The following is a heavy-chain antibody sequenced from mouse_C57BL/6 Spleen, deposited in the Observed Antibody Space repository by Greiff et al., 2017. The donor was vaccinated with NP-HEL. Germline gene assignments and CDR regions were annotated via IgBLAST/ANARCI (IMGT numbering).Heavy chain of an antibody. Sequence: EVQLQESGGGLVKPGGSLKLSCAASGFTFSSYAMSWVRQTPEKRLEWVATISDGGSYTYYPDNVKGRFTISRDNAKNNLYLQMSHLKSEDTAMYYCARGTYYGSSYWYFDVWGTGTTVTVSS. J-gene: IGHJ1*03. V-gene: IGHV5-4*01. CDR3: ARGTYYGSSYWYFDV. D-gene: IGHD1-1*01. CDR1: GFTFSSYA. CDR2: ISDGGSYT.